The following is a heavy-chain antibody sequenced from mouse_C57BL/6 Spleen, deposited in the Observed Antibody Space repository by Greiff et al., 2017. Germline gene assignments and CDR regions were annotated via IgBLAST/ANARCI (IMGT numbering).Heavy chain of an antibody. CDR3: ARGGLRRDYAMDY. Sequence: QVQLQQPGAELVQPGASVKMSCKASGYTFTSYWITWVKQRPGQGLEWIGDIYPGSGSPNYNEKFKSKATLTVDTSSSTAYMQLSSLTSEDSAVYYCARGGLRRDYAMDYWGQGTSVTVSS. CDR2: IYPGSGSP. D-gene: IGHD2-4*01. J-gene: IGHJ4*01. CDR1: GYTFTSYW. V-gene: IGHV1-55*01.